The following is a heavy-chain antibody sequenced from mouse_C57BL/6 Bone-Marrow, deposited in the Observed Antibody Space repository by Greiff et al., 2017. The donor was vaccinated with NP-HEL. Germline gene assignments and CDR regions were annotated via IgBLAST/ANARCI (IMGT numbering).Heavy chain of an antibody. CDR1: GYTFTSYW. D-gene: IGHD2-3*01. CDR2: IYPGSGST. V-gene: IGHV1-55*01. Sequence: QVQLQQPGAELVKTGASVKMSCKASGYTFTSYWITWVKQRPGQGLEWIGDIYPGSGSTNYNEKFKSKATLTVDTSSSTAYMQLSSLTSEDSAVYYCARNDGYHWYFDVWGTGTTVTVSS. J-gene: IGHJ1*03. CDR3: ARNDGYHWYFDV.